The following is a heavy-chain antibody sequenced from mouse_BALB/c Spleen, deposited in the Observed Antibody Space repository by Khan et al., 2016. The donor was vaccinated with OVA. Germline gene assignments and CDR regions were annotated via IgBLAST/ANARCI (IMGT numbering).Heavy chain of an antibody. CDR3: ARTHER. J-gene: IGHJ2*01. CDR1: GYTFTSYT. V-gene: IGHV1-4*01. CDR2: INPSSGYT. Sequence: VELVESGAELARPGASVKMSCKASGYTFTSYTMHRVKQRPGQGLEWIGYINPSSGYTKYNQKFKDKATLTADKSSSTAYMQLSSLTSEDSAVYYCARTHERWGQGTTLTVSS.